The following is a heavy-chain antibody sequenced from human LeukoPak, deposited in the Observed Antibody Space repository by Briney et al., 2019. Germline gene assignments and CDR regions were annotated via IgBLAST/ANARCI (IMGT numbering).Heavy chain of an antibody. Sequence: SETLSLTCAVYGGSFSGYYWSWIRQPPGKGLEWIGEINHSGSTNYNPSLKSRVTISVDTSKNEFSLKLSSVTAADTAVYYCARVAYSGYDYYFDYWGQGTLVTVSS. V-gene: IGHV4-34*01. D-gene: IGHD5-12*01. CDR1: GGSFSGYY. CDR3: ARVAYSGYDYYFDY. CDR2: INHSGST. J-gene: IGHJ4*02.